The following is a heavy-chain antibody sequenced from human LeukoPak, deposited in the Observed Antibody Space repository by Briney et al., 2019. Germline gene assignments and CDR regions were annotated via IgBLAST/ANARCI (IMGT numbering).Heavy chain of an antibody. Sequence: PSETQSLTCTVSGGSISSYYWSWIRQPPGKGLEWIGYIYYSGSINYNPSLKSRVTISVDTSKNQFSLKLSSVTAADTAVYYCARSFKPSTSWYFDLWGRGTLVTVSS. CDR1: GGSISSYY. CDR3: ARSFKPSTSWYFDL. D-gene: IGHD3-16*01. V-gene: IGHV4-59*01. J-gene: IGHJ2*01. CDR2: IYYSGSI.